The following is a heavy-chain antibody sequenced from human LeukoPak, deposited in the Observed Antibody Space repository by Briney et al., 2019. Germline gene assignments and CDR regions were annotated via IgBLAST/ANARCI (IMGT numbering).Heavy chain of an antibody. V-gene: IGHV4-59*10. Sequence: SETLSLTCAVYGGSFSGYYWSWIRQPPGKGLEWIGRIYTSGSTNYNPSLKSRVTMSVDTSKNQFSLKLSSVTAADTAVYYCVRGAMITGYFDYWGQGTLVTVSS. CDR1: GGSFSGYY. J-gene: IGHJ4*02. CDR3: VRGAMITGYFDY. D-gene: IGHD3-22*01. CDR2: IYTSGST.